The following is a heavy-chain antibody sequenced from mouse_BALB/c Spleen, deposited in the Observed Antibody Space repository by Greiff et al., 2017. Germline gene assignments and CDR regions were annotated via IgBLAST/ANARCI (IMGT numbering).Heavy chain of an antibody. D-gene: IGHD2-4*01. J-gene: IGHJ3*01. CDR1: GYTFSSYW. Sequence: QVQLKQSGAELMKPGASVKISCKATGYTFSSYWIEWVKQRPGHGLEWIGEILPGSGSTNYNEKFKGKATFTADTSSNTAYMQLSSLTSEDSAVYYCARLGLRPWFAYWGQGTLVTVSA. V-gene: IGHV1-9*01. CDR3: ARLGLRPWFAY. CDR2: ILPGSGST.